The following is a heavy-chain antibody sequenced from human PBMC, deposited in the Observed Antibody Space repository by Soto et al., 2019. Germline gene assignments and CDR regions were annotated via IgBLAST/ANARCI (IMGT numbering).Heavy chain of an antibody. Sequence: PSETLSLTCDVYGGSFSGYIWTWIRQTPGKGLQWIGQINHSGSANYNPSLKSRVTISVDTSKNQFSLKLSSVTAADTAVYYCARDLRFRGFYGMDGWGQGTTVNVSS. CDR1: GGSFSGYI. J-gene: IGHJ6*02. D-gene: IGHD3-10*01. CDR3: ARDLRFRGFYGMDG. V-gene: IGHV4-34*09. CDR2: INHSGSA.